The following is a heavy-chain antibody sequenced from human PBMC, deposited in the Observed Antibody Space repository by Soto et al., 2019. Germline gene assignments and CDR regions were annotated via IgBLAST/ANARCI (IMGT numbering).Heavy chain of an antibody. CDR1: GFTSSDYY. CDR2: ISSSGSPI. Sequence: GGSLRLSCAASGFTSSDYYMSWIRQAPGKGLEWVSYISSSGSPIYYADSVKGRFTISRDNAKNSLYLQMNSLRAEDTAVYYCARDATSGYDWNYLDYWGQGTLVTVSS. D-gene: IGHD5-12*01. J-gene: IGHJ4*02. V-gene: IGHV3-11*01. CDR3: ARDATSGYDWNYLDY.